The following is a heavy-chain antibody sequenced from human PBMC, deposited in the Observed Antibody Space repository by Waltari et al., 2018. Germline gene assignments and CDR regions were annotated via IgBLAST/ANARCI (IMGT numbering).Heavy chain of an antibody. J-gene: IGHJ4*02. CDR2: ISGSGGST. Sequence: EVQLLESGGGLVQPGGSLRLSCAASGFTFSSYAMSWVRQAPGKGLERVSAISGSGGSTYYADSVKGRFTISRDNSKNTLYLQMNSLRAEDTAVYYCAKASPPVGPGNYYDLPNLPDYWGQGTLVTVSS. CDR3: AKASPPVGPGNYYDLPNLPDY. V-gene: IGHV3-23*01. D-gene: IGHD3-22*01. CDR1: GFTFSSYA.